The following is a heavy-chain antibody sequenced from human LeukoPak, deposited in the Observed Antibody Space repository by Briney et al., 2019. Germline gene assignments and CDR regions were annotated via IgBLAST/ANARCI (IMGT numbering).Heavy chain of an antibody. CDR3: ARVVDCSGGSCHSNWFGP. Sequence: SSQTLSLTCAVSGGSISSGGYSWSWIRQPPGKGLEWIGYIYHSGSTYYNPSLKSRVTISVDRSKNQFSLKLSSVTAADTAVYYCARVVDCSGGSCHSNWFGPWGQGTLVTVSS. CDR1: GGSISSGGYS. J-gene: IGHJ5*02. CDR2: IYHSGST. D-gene: IGHD2-15*01. V-gene: IGHV4-30-2*01.